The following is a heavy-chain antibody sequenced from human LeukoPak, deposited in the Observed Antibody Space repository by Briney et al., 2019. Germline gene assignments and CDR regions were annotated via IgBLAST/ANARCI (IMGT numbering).Heavy chain of an antibody. CDR1: GGSISSGSYY. V-gene: IGHV4-61*02. CDR3: ASGDLNIDY. Sequence: SETLSLTCTVSGGSISSGSYYWSWIRQPAGKGLEWIGRIYTSGSTNYNPSLKSRVTISVDTSKNQFSLKLSSVTAADTAVYYCASGDLNIDYWGQGTQVTVSS. CDR2: IYTSGST. J-gene: IGHJ4*02.